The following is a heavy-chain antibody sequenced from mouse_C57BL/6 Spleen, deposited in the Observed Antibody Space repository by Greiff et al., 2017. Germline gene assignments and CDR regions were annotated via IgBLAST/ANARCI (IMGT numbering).Heavy chain of an antibody. V-gene: IGHV1-81*01. CDR2: IYPRNGNT. CDR3: AKFYGNDNVNYFDY. J-gene: IGHJ2*01. CDR1: GYSFTGYG. Sequence: QVQLQQSGPELVRPGASVKLSCKASGYSFTGYGMSWVKQRNGKGLEWIGEIYPRNGNTYYNEKFKGKATLTADKSSSTAYMELRSLTSEDSAVYSCAKFYGNDNVNYFDYWGQGTTLTVSS. D-gene: IGHD2-2*01.